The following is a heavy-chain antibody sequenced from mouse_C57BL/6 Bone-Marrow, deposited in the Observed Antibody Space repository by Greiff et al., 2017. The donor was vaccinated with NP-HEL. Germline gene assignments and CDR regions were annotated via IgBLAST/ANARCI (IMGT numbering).Heavy chain of an antibody. CDR1: GFTFSDYY. D-gene: IGHD1-1*01. Sequence: EVKVVESGGGLVQPGGSLKLSCAASGFTFSDYYMYWVRQTPEKRLEWVAYISNGGGSTYYPDTVKGRFTISRDNAKNTLYLQMSRLKSEDTAMYYCARQGGSSLAWFAYWGQGTLVTVSA. V-gene: IGHV5-12*01. CDR2: ISNGGGST. J-gene: IGHJ3*01. CDR3: ARQGGSSLAWFAY.